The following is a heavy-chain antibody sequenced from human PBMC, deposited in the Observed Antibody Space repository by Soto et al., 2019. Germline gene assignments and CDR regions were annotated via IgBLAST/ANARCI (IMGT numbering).Heavy chain of an antibody. V-gene: IGHV4-34*01. J-gene: IGHJ5*02. CDR2: INHSGST. CDR1: GGSFSGCD. D-gene: IGHD6-13*01. CDR3: ARGSSSRPSSWFDP. Sequence: SETLSLTCAVSGGSFSGCDWSWIRQPPGKGLEWIGEINHSGSTNYNPSLKSRVTISVDTSKNQFSLKLSSVTAADTAVYYCARGSSSRPSSWFDPWGQGTLVT.